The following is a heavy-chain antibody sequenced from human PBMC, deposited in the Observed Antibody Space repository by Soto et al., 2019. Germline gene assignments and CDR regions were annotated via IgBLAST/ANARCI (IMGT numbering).Heavy chain of an antibody. V-gene: IGHV1-69*01. CDR3: TRDTSDYDSNWFDP. Sequence: QVQLVQSGAEVKKPGSSVKVSCKAFGGTFANFAINWVRQAPGQGLEWMGGIIPISGTPYYAQRFQGRVTITADESTTTTYMELNSLTSEDTAIYYCTRDTSDYDSNWFDPWGQGTLVXVSS. CDR2: IIPISGTP. J-gene: IGHJ5*02. D-gene: IGHD5-12*01. CDR1: GGTFANFA.